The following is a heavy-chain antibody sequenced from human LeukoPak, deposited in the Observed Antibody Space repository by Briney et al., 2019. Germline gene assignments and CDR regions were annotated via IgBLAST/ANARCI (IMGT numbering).Heavy chain of an antibody. CDR1: GFTFSSYG. D-gene: IGHD3-10*01. CDR2: ISYDGSNK. V-gene: IGHV3-30*18. CDR3: AKDADLHPGY. Sequence: GGSLRLSCAASGFTFSSYGMHWVCQAPGKGLEWVAVISYDGSNKYYADSVKGRFTISRDNSKNTLYLQMNRLRAEDTAVYYCAKDADLHPGYWGQRTLVTVSS. J-gene: IGHJ4*02.